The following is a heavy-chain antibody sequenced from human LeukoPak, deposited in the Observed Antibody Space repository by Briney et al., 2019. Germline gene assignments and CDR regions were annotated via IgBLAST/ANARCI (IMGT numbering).Heavy chain of an antibody. Sequence: PWASVKVSCKASGGTFSSYAISWVRQAPGQGLEWMGGIIPIFGTANYAQKFQGRVTITADKSTSTAYMELSSLRSEDTAVYYCARDYGDYTFDYWGQGTLVTVSS. D-gene: IGHD4-17*01. CDR3: ARDYGDYTFDY. CDR1: GGTFSSYA. V-gene: IGHV1-69*06. J-gene: IGHJ4*02. CDR2: IIPIFGTA.